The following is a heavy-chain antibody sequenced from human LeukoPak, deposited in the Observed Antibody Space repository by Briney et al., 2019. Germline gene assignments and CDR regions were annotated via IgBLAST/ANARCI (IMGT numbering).Heavy chain of an antibody. CDR1: GYTFSDYY. D-gene: IGHD2-8*02. J-gene: IGHJ3*01. CDR3: ARARITSTPGGLDAIDF. Sequence: VASVKVSCKASGYTFSDYYMHWVRQAPGQGLEWMGWISPNSDGTHFAQKFQGRVTMTRETSITTAYMELSRLISNDTAVYYCARARITSTPGGLDAIDFLGQGTMVTVSS. CDR2: ISPNSDGT. V-gene: IGHV1-2*02.